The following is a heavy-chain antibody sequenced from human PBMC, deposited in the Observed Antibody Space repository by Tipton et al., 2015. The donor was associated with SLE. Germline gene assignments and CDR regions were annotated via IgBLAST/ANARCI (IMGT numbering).Heavy chain of an antibody. D-gene: IGHD6-19*01. V-gene: IGHV4-59*01. Sequence: SLTCTVSGGSISSYYWSWIRQPPGKGLEWIGYIYYSGRTNYNPSLKSRVTISVDTSKNQFSLKLSSVTAADTAVYYCARDSLHSSGRRSVYWGQGTLVTVSS. CDR1: GGSISSYY. J-gene: IGHJ4*02. CDR2: IYYSGRT. CDR3: ARDSLHSSGRRSVY.